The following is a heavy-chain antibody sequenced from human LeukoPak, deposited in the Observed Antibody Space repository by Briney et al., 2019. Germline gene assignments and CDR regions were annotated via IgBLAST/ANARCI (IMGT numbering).Heavy chain of an antibody. J-gene: IGHJ4*02. CDR1: GYTFTSYD. D-gene: IGHD3-22*01. V-gene: IGHV1-46*01. Sequence: GASVKVSCKASGYTFTSYDINWVRQAPGQGLEWMGIINPSGGSTSYAQKFQGRVTMTRDMSTSTVYMELSSLRSEDTAVYYCARTPEGYYYDSSGYYPYWGQGTLVTVSS. CDR2: INPSGGST. CDR3: ARTPEGYYYDSSGYYPY.